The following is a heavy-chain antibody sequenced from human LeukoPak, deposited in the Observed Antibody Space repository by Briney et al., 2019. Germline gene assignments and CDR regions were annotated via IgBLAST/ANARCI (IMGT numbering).Heavy chain of an antibody. J-gene: IGHJ6*02. D-gene: IGHD4-17*01. CDR1: GGSFSGYY. Sequence: SETLSLTCAVYGGSFSGYYWSWIRQPPGKGLEWMGEINHSGSTNYNPSLKSRVTISVDTSKNQFSLKLSSVTAADTAVYYCARDTYGDYPRHYYYGMDVWGQGTTVTVSS. V-gene: IGHV4-34*01. CDR2: INHSGST. CDR3: ARDTYGDYPRHYYYGMDV.